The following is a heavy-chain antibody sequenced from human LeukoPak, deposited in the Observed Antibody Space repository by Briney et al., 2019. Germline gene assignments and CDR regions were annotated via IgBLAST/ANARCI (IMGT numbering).Heavy chain of an antibody. J-gene: IGHJ4*02. D-gene: IGHD4-11*01. Sequence: SETLSLTCAVYGGSFSGYYWSWIRQPPGKGLEWIGEINHSGSTNYNPSLKSRVTISVDTSKNQFSLKLSSVTAADTAMYYCARGVSYWGQGTLVTVSS. CDR3: ARGVSY. CDR1: GGSFSGYY. CDR2: INHSGST. V-gene: IGHV4-34*01.